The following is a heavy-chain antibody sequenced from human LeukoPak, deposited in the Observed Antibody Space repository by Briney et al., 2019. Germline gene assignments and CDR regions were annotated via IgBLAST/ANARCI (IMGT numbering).Heavy chain of an antibody. CDR2: ISSSSSYI. D-gene: IGHD3-10*01. Sequence: GGSLRLSCAASGFTFSSYSMNWVRQAPGKGLEWVSSISSSSSYIYYADSVKGRFTISRDNAKNSLYLQMNSLRAEDTAVYYCARVPDSGLWFGELYSDWGQGTLVTVSS. CDR1: GFTFSSYS. V-gene: IGHV3-21*01. J-gene: IGHJ4*02. CDR3: ARVPDSGLWFGELYSD.